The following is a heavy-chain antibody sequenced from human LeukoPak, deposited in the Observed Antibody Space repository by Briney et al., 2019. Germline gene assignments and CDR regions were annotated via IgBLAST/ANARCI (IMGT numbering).Heavy chain of an antibody. V-gene: IGHV1-46*01. Sequence: ASVKVSCKASGYTFTSYYMHWVRHAPGQGLEWMGIINPSGGSTSYAQKFQGRVTMTRDMSTSTVYMELSSLRAEDTAVYYCARGSEVVAFDIWGQGTMVTVSS. CDR1: GYTFTSYY. J-gene: IGHJ3*02. CDR2: INPSGGST. CDR3: ARGSEVVAFDI.